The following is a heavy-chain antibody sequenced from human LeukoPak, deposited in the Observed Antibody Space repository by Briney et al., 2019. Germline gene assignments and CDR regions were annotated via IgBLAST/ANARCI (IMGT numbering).Heavy chain of an antibody. J-gene: IGHJ4*02. V-gene: IGHV1-46*01. CDR3: ARRMAGTFSFDY. D-gene: IGHD6-19*01. CDR2: INPSGGST. Sequence: ASVKVSCKASGYTFTSYYMHWVRQAPGQGLGWMGIINPSGGSTSYAQKFQGRVTMTRDTSTSTVYMELSSLRSEDTAVYYCARRMAGTFSFDYWGQGTLVTVSS. CDR1: GYTFTSYY.